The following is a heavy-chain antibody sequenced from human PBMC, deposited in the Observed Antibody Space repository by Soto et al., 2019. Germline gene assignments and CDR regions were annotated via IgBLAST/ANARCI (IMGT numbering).Heavy chain of an antibody. CDR3: ARQRYFDWSKDYYMDV. Sequence: QVQLQESGPGLVKPSETLSLTCTVSSGSIRSYYWSWIRQPPGKGLEWIGYIHYSGSTNHNPSLKSRVTISADTSKNQFSLRLSSVSAADTAVYYCARQRYFDWSKDYYMDVWSKGTTVTVSS. CDR1: SGSIRSYY. V-gene: IGHV4-59*08. D-gene: IGHD3-9*01. CDR2: IHYSGST. J-gene: IGHJ6*03.